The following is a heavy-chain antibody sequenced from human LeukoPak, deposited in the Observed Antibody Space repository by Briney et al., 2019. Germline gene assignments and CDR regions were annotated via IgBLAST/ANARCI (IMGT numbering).Heavy chain of an antibody. V-gene: IGHV3-23*01. J-gene: IGHJ4*02. CDR2: ISGSGGST. CDR1: GFTFSSYA. CDR3: AKGYCSSTSCYNSFDY. D-gene: IGHD2-2*02. Sequence: GGSLRLSCAASGFTFSSYAMSWVRQAPGKGLEWVSAISGSGGSTYYADSVKGRFTISRDNSKNTLCLQMNSLRAEDTAVYYCAKGYCSSTSCYNSFDYWGQGTLVTVSS.